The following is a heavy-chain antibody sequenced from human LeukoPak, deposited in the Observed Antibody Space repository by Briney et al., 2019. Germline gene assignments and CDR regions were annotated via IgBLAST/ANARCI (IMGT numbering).Heavy chain of an antibody. CDR2: ISSNGGSS. Sequence: GGSLRLSCSASGFTFSAYAMYWVRQAPGKGLEYVSGISSNGGSSFYADSVKGRFTISRDNSKNTLYLQMSSLRAEDTAVYYCVTITSVTGGDCWGQGTRLTVSS. J-gene: IGHJ4*02. D-gene: IGHD1-1*01. CDR3: VTITSVTGGDC. CDR1: GFTFSAYA. V-gene: IGHV3-64D*09.